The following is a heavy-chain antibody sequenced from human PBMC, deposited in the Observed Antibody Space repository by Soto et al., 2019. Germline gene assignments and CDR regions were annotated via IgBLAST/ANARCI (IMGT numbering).Heavy chain of an antibody. J-gene: IGHJ6*02. CDR1: GYTFSNYG. V-gene: IGHV1-18*01. D-gene: IGHD1-26*01. CDR2: ISTYNGIT. CDR3: AREEEATYYYGMDV. Sequence: ASVKVSCKASGYTFSNYGITWVRQAPGQGLEWMGWISTYNGITSYAQNLQGRVTMTTDTSTSTAYMELRSLRSDDTAVYYCAREEEATYYYGMDVWGQGTTVTVSS.